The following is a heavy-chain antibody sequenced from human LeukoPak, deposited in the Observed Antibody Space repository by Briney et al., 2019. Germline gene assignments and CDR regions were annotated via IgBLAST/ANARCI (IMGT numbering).Heavy chain of an antibody. D-gene: IGHD6-13*01. Sequence: SETLSLTCTVSGGSISSYYWSWIRQPAGKGLEWVGRIYSTGSTNYNPSLKSRVTMSVDTSKNQFSLRLRSVTAADTAVYYCARQIASAGTAGFDFWGQGALVTVSS. J-gene: IGHJ4*02. CDR3: ARQIASAGTAGFDF. CDR2: IYSTGST. CDR1: GGSISSYY. V-gene: IGHV4-4*07.